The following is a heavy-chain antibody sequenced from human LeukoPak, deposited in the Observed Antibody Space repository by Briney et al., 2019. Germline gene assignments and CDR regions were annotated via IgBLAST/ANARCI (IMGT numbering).Heavy chain of an antibody. CDR1: GFTFSRFP. V-gene: IGHV3-23*01. D-gene: IGHD3-10*01. Sequence: GGSLRLSCAASGFTFSRFPMTWVRDAPGRGLEWVSTIGGSGASTYYAGSVKGRFTISRDNSKNTLSLQMNSLRAEDSAIYYCAKNYYGSGTMGGYWGQGTLVTVSS. CDR2: IGGSGAST. J-gene: IGHJ4*02. CDR3: AKNYYGSGTMGGY.